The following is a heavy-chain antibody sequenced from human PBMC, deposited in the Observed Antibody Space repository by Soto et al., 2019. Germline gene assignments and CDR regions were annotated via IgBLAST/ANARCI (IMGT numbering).Heavy chain of an antibody. J-gene: IGHJ4*02. CDR2: ISSSGSDT. V-gene: IGHV3-11*05. CDR3: ARSLRGYSGYSGY. CDR1: GFTFSDYY. Sequence: QVQLVESGGGLVKPGGCLRLSCAASGFTFSDYYMSWIRQAPGKGLEWVSYISSSGSDTNYADSVKGRFTVSRDNXKNSLYLQRNSLRAEDTAVYYCARSLRGYSGYSGYWGQGTLVTVSS. D-gene: IGHD5-12*01.